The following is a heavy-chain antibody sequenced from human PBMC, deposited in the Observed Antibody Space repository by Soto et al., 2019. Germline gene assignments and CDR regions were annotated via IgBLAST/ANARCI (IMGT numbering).Heavy chain of an antibody. Sequence: QVQLVQSGAEVKKPGSSVKVSCKASGGTFSSYAISWVRQAPGQGLEWMGGIIPIFGTANYAQKFQGRVTITADESXXTAYMELSSLRSEXXAVYYCARIRRGEADAFDIWGQGTMVTVSS. J-gene: IGHJ3*02. D-gene: IGHD3-16*01. CDR2: IIPIFGTA. CDR1: GGTFSSYA. V-gene: IGHV1-69*12. CDR3: ARIRRGEADAFDI.